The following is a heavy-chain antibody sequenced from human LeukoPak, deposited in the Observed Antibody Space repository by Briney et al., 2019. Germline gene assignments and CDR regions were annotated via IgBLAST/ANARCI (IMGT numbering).Heavy chain of an antibody. Sequence: PGRSLRLSCTGSGFTVGDYAMSWVRQAPGKGLEWVGFIRSKAYGWTTEYAASVKGRFTISRDDSKSIAYLQMNSLKTEDTAVYYCTRSTPYYYDSSGYYQNFVYWGQGTLVTVSS. CDR3: TRSTPYYYDSSGYYQNFVY. D-gene: IGHD3-22*01. CDR2: IRSKAYGWTT. J-gene: IGHJ4*02. V-gene: IGHV3-49*04. CDR1: GFTVGDYA.